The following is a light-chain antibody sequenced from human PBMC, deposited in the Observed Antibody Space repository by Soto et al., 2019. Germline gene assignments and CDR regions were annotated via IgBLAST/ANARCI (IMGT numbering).Light chain of an antibody. CDR3: QQYGSSPPIIT. V-gene: IGKV3-20*01. J-gene: IGKJ5*01. Sequence: EIVLTQSPGTLSLSPGERATLSCRASQSVSSSYLAWYQQKPGQAPSLLIYGASSRATGIPDRFSGSGSGTDFTLTISRLEPEDFAVYYSQQYGSSPPIITFCQGTRLEIK. CDR1: QSVSSSY. CDR2: GAS.